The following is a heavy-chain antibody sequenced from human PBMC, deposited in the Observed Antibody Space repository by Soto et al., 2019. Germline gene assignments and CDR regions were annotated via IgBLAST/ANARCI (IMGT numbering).Heavy chain of an antibody. CDR3: AREAEDLTSNFDY. Sequence: GSLRLSCAASGFTFTRYSMNWVRQAPGKGLEWVSSISSTTNYIYYGDSMKGRFTISRDNAKNSLYLEMNSLRAEDTAVYYCAREAEDLTSNFDYWGQGTLVTVSS. J-gene: IGHJ4*02. CDR2: ISSTTNYI. CDR1: GFTFTRYS. V-gene: IGHV3-21*06.